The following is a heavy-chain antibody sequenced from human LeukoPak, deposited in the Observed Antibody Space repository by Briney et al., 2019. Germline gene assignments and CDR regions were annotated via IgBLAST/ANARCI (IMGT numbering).Heavy chain of an antibody. CDR2: ISDSGVGT. J-gene: IGHJ6*03. CDR1: GLIFSSHS. Sequence: GGSLRLSCEVSGLIFSSHSMNWVRQAPGKGLEWVSGISDSGVGTKHADSVKGRFTISRDNSKNTLYLQMNSLRAEDTAVYYCAKIGRSYDFWTGYYEEEVDYMDVWGKGTTVTVPS. D-gene: IGHD3-3*01. CDR3: AKIGRSYDFWTGYYEEEVDYMDV. V-gene: IGHV3-23*01.